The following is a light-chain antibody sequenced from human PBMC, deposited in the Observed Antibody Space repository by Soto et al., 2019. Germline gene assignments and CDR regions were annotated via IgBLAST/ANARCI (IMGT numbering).Light chain of an antibody. V-gene: IGLV1-40*01. CDR1: GSNVGASYD. CDR3: QSYDNILSGPL. CDR2: KNN. J-gene: IGLJ3*02. Sequence: QSVLTQPPSVSGAPGQTITMSCTGSGSNVGASYDVHWYQVLPGAGPRLLIYKNNNRPSGVPDRFSGSKSGTSASLAITGLRAEDEADYYCQSYDNILSGPLFGGGTNSPS.